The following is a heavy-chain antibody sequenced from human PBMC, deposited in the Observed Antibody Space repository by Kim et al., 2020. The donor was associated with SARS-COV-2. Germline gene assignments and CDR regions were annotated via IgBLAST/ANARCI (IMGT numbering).Heavy chain of an antibody. V-gene: IGHV1-69*13. CDR2: IIPIFGTA. D-gene: IGHD2-2*01. J-gene: IGHJ5*02. CDR3: AREDCSSTSCYRGWFDP. Sequence: SVKVSCKASGGTFSSYAISWVRQAPGQGLEWMGGIIPIFGTANYAQKFQGRVPITADESTSTAYMELSSLRSEDTAVYYCAREDCSSTSCYRGWFDPWGQGTLVTVSS. CDR1: GGTFSSYA.